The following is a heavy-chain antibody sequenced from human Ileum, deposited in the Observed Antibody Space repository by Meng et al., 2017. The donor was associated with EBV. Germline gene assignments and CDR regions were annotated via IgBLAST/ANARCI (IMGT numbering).Heavy chain of an antibody. V-gene: IGHV4-39*01. CDR3: ARHHHSPTFDY. CDR1: GGSISSSSYY. Sequence: QLQLQEPGPGLVKPSETLSITCTVSGGSISSSSYYWAWIRQPPGEGLEWIGSVVYSGTTYYTSSLKSRVSISVDTSKNQFSLKLSSVTAADTAVYYCARHHHSPTFDYWGQGTLVTVSS. D-gene: IGHD1-14*01. J-gene: IGHJ4*02. CDR2: VVYSGTT.